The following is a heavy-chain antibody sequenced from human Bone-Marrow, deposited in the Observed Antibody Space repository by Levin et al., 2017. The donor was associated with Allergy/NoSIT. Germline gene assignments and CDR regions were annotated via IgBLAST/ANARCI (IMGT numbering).Heavy chain of an antibody. CDR1: GGSISSGRYY. Sequence: SQTLSLTCSVSGGSISSGRYYFTWVRQSAGKGLEWIGRIYTTGSTNYNPSLESRVTISRDTFKKEVYLTLSSVTAADTAVYYCARARLASLYYYSMDVWGRGTTVIVSS. V-gene: IGHV4-61*02. J-gene: IGHJ6*03. CDR2: IYTTGST. CDR3: ARARLASLYYYSMDV.